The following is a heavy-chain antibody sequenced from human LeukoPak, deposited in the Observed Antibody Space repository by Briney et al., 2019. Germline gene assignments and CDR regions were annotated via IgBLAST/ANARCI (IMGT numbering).Heavy chain of an antibody. CDR2: IYHSGST. CDR1: GGSISSGGYY. CDR3: ARAPGSYYNNWFDP. J-gene: IGHJ5*02. D-gene: IGHD3-10*01. V-gene: IGHV4-30-2*01. Sequence: SETLSLTCTVSGGSISSGGYYWSWIRQPPGNGLEWIGYIYHSGSTYYNPSLKSRVTISVDRSKNQFSLKLSSVTAADTAVYYCARAPGSYYNNWFDPWGQGTLVTVSS.